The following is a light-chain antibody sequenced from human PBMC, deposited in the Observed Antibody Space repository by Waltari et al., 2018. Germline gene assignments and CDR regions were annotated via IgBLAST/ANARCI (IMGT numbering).Light chain of an antibody. CDR2: KAS. CDR3: QEYDSLPVT. V-gene: IGKV1-5*03. Sequence: TCRASQSVKNNLAWYQQKPGKAPKVLIHKASRLESGDPSRFSGSGYGTEFTLTISSLQPDDFATYYCQEYDSLPVTFGGGTKVEIK. J-gene: IGKJ4*01. CDR1: QSVKNN.